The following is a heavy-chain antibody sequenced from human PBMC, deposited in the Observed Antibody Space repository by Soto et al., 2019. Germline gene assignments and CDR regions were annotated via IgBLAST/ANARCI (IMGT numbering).Heavy chain of an antibody. V-gene: IGHV1-2*02. CDR3: ASASLGAARTPTDY. CDR1: GYTFTGYY. J-gene: IGHJ4*02. D-gene: IGHD6-6*01. CDR2: INPNSGGT. Sequence: ASVKVSCKASGYTFTGYYMYWARQAPGQGLEWMGWINPNSGGTNYAQKFQGRVTMTRGTSISTAYMELSRLRSDDTAVYYCASASLGAARTPTDYWGQGTLVTVSS.